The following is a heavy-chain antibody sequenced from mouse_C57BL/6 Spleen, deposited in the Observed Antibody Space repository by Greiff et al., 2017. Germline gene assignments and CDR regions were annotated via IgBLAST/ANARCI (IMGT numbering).Heavy chain of an antibody. CDR1: GYAFTNYL. D-gene: IGHD3-3*01. J-gene: IGHJ2*01. CDR2: INPGSGGT. V-gene: IGHV1-54*01. CDR3: AREGLRGYFDY. Sequence: VQLQQSGAELVRPGTSVKVSCKASGYAFTNYLIEWVKQRPGQGLEWIGVINPGSGGTNYNEKFKGKATLTADKSSSTAYMPLSSLTSEDSAVYFCAREGLRGYFDYWGQGTTLTVSS.